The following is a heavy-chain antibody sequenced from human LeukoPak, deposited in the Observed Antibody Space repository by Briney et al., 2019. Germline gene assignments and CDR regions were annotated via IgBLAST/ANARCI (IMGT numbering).Heavy chain of an antibody. CDR3: AGAEGSSFITDY. CDR2: FDHSGST. J-gene: IGHJ4*02. V-gene: IGHV4-34*01. D-gene: IGHD6-6*01. CDR1: GGSFSGYY. Sequence: SETLSLTCAVYGGSFSGYYWTWIRQPPGEGLEWIGEFDHSGSTNYNPSLKSRVTISVDTSKNQFSLKLTAVTAADTAVYFCAGAEGSSFITDYWGQGTLVTVSS.